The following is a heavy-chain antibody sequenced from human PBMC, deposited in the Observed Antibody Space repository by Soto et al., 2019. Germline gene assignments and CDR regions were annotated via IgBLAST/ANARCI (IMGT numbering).Heavy chain of an antibody. J-gene: IGHJ4*02. CDR3: AKVFHPGVPGRRSWTFDY. D-gene: IGHD3-3*01. Sequence: GGSLRLSCAASGFTFSSYAMSWVRQAPGKGLEWVSAISGSGGSTYYANSVKGRVTISRDNSKNTLYLQMNSLRAEDTAVCYCAKVFHPGVPGRRSWTFDYWGQGTLVTVSS. CDR2: ISGSGGST. V-gene: IGHV3-23*01. CDR1: GFTFSSYA.